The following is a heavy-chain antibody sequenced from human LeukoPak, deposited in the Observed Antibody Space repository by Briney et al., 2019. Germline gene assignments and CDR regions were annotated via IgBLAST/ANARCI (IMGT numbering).Heavy chain of an antibody. J-gene: IGHJ4*02. CDR1: GFTFSSSA. CDR3: AKQLGYCSDGSCYFPY. CDR2: ISNNGGYT. Sequence: PGGSLRLSCAASGFTFSSSAMSWARQAPGKGVEWVSAISNNGGYTYYADSVQGRFTISRDNSKSTLCLQMNSLRAEDTAVYYCAKQLGYCSDGSCYFPYWGQGTLVTVSS. D-gene: IGHD2-15*01. V-gene: IGHV3-23*01.